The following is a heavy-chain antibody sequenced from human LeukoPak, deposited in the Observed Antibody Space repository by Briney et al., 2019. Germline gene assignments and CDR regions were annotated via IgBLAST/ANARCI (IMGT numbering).Heavy chain of an antibody. Sequence: GGSLRLSCAASGFTFSSYWMHWVRQAPGKGLEWVSAISGSGGSTYYADSVKGRFTISRDNSKNTLYLQMNSLRAEDTAVYYCAKAHYYDSSGYYYNFDYWGQGTLVTVSS. CDR2: ISGSGGST. V-gene: IGHV3-23*01. CDR3: AKAHYYDSSGYYYNFDY. D-gene: IGHD3-22*01. J-gene: IGHJ4*02. CDR1: GFTFSSYW.